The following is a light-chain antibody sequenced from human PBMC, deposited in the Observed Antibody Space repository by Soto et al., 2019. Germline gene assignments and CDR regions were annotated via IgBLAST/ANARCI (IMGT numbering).Light chain of an antibody. V-gene: IGKV1-5*01. CDR1: QSINNW. Sequence: DIQMTQSPSNLSASAGDRVTITCRASQSINNWLAWYQQKPGKAPKLLIHDASSLESGVPSRFSGSGSGTEFTLTISSLQPDDVATYYRQQFNTYSFSFGPGTKVDIK. J-gene: IGKJ3*01. CDR2: DAS. CDR3: QQFNTYSFS.